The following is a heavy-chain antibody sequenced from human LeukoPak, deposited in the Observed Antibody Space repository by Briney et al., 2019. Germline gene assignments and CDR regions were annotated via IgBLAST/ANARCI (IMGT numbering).Heavy chain of an antibody. V-gene: IGHV3-30*04. Sequence: PGGSLRLSCAASGFTFSSYAMHWVRQAPGKGLEWVAVISYDGSNKYYADSVKGRFTISRDNSKNTLYLQMNSLRAEDTAVYYCARASELNGGNYYYYGMGVWGQGTTVTVSS. CDR1: GFTFSSYA. CDR3: ARASELNGGNYYYYGMGV. D-gene: IGHD3-16*01. J-gene: IGHJ6*02. CDR2: ISYDGSNK.